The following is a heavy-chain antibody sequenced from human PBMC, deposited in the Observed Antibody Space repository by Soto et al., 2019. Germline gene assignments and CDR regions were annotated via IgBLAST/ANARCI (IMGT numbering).Heavy chain of an antibody. CDR2: THYSGDT. J-gene: IGHJ4*02. CDR1: GGPFPNGGYY. D-gene: IGHD3-16*01. CDR3: ARGDSQVSSVFDY. V-gene: IGHV4-31*03. Sequence: QVQLQESGPGLVKPSQTLSLTCTVSGGPFPNGGYYWSWIRQEPGKGLEWIGDTHYSGDTSYNPSLRSRVTLSTDPSKTQFSLRLRSVTSADTAVYYCARGDSQVSSVFDYWGQGMLVTVSS.